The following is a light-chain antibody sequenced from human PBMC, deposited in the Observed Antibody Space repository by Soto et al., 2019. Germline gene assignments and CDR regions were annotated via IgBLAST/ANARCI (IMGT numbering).Light chain of an antibody. CDR2: NAS. V-gene: IGKV3-20*01. Sequence: EIVLTQSPATLSLSPGERATLSCRASQSFISYLSWYQQKPGQAPRLLIYNASNRATGIPARFSGSGSGTDFTLTISRLEPEDFAVYYCQQYGSSRTFGQGTKVDIK. CDR1: QSFISY. CDR3: QQYGSSRT. J-gene: IGKJ1*01.